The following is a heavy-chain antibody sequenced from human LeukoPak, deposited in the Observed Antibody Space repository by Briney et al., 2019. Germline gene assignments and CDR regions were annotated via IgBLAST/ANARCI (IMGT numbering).Heavy chain of an antibody. CDR3: ASLWFGGLQTVDY. V-gene: IGHV1-2*02. J-gene: IGHJ4*02. CDR1: GYTFTGYY. Sequence: ASVKVSCKASGYTFTGYYMHWVRQAPGQGLEWLGWINPKSGGTNYAQNFQGRVSMTRDTSISTAYMELSRLRSDDTAVYYCASLWFGGLQTVDYWGQGTLVTVSS. CDR2: INPKSGGT. D-gene: IGHD3-10*01.